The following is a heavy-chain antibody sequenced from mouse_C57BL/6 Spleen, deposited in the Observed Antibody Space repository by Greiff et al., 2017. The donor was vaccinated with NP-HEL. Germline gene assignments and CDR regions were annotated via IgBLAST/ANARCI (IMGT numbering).Heavy chain of an antibody. CDR1: GYTFTDYY. J-gene: IGHJ1*03. D-gene: IGHD1-1*01. Sequence: EVQLQQSGPELVKPGASVKISCKASGYTFTDYYMNWVKQSHGKSLEWIGDINPNNGGTSYNQKFKGKATLTVDKSSSTAYMELRSLTSEDSAVYYCASGTVVPPYFDVWGTGTTVTVSS. CDR3: ASGTVVPPYFDV. CDR2: INPNNGGT. V-gene: IGHV1-26*01.